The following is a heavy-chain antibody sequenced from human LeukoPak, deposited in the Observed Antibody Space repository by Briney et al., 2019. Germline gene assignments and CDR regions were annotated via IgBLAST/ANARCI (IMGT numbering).Heavy chain of an antibody. J-gene: IGHJ4*02. CDR3: AREGAGTTWGTLDY. CDR2: IYYSGST. CDR1: GGSISSYY. Sequence: SETLSLTCTVSGGSISSYYWSWIRQPPGKGLEWIGYIYYSGSTNYNPPLKSRVTISVDTSKNQFSLKLSSVTAADTAVYYCAREGAGTTWGTLDYWGQGTLVTVSS. D-gene: IGHD1-7*01. V-gene: IGHV4-59*01.